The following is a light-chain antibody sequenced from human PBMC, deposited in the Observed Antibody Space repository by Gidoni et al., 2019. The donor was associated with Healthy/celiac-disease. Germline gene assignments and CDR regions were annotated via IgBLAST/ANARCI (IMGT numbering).Light chain of an antibody. CDR3: SSYTSSSSPVV. CDR1: SSDVGGYHY. Sequence: QSALTQPASVSGSPGQSITISCTGTSSDVGGYHYVSWYQQQPGKAPNLMIYAVSNRPTGVSIRFSGSKSGNTASLTISGLQAEDEADYYCSSYTSSSSPVVFGGGTKLTVL. CDR2: AVS. V-gene: IGLV2-14*01. J-gene: IGLJ2*01.